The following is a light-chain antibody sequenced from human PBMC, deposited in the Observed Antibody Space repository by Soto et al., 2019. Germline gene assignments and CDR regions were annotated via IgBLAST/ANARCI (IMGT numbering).Light chain of an antibody. CDR2: KAS. CDR1: QSISSW. Sequence: DIQMTQSPSTLSASVGDRVIITCRASQSISSWLAWYLQKPGKAPKLLIYKASSLASGVPSRFSGSGSGTEFTLTISSLQPDDFGTYYCQQYNSYPWTFGQGTKVEIK. V-gene: IGKV1-5*03. J-gene: IGKJ1*01. CDR3: QQYNSYPWT.